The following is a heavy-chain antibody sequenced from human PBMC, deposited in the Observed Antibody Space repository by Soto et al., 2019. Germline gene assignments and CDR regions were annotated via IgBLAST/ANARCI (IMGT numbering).Heavy chain of an antibody. V-gene: IGHV4-31*03. CDR1: GVTVSSGAYY. D-gene: IGHD6-13*01. J-gene: IGHJ4*02. CDR2: VYYTGST. Sequence: PSETLSLTCTVSGVTVSSGAYYWSWIRQRPGKGLEWIGNVYYTGSTYYSPSLKSRVVISLDTSKNQFSLSLSSVTAADTAIYYCARYRFSGSKWSKFDYWVQGTLVTVSS. CDR3: ARYRFSGSKWSKFDY.